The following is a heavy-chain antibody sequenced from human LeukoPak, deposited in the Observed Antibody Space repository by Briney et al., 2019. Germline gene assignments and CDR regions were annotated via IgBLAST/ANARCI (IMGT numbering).Heavy chain of an antibody. CDR1: GFTFSSSA. D-gene: IGHD4-17*01. Sequence: GGSLRLSCAASGFTFSSSAMSWVRQAPGKGLEWVSSISGSGTSTYYADSVKGRFTISRDNSKNTLYLQMNSLRAEDTAVYYCATAPYGDYYYYMDVWGKGTTVTVSS. V-gene: IGHV3-23*01. CDR2: ISGSGTST. J-gene: IGHJ6*03. CDR3: ATAPYGDYYYYMDV.